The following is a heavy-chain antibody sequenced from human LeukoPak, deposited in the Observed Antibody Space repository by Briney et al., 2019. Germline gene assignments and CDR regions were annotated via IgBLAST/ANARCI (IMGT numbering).Heavy chain of an antibody. Sequence: SETLSLTCTVSGDSIYTSYWSWIRQPPGKGLEYIGYIYHSGDTYYNPSLKSRVTMSLGTSNNQFSLRLSSVTTADTAVYYCARTARQCDYWGQGILVSVSS. J-gene: IGHJ4*02. CDR2: IYHSGDT. D-gene: IGHD6-6*01. V-gene: IGHV4-59*01. CDR1: GDSIYTSY. CDR3: ARTARQCDY.